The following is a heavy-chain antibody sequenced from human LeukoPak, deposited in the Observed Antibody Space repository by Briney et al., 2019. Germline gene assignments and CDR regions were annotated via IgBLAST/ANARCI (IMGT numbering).Heavy chain of an antibody. J-gene: IGHJ4*02. D-gene: IGHD3-10*01. V-gene: IGHV3-15*01. CDR1: GFTFSNAW. CDR3: TTVDVVRGVIDY. CDR2: IKSKTDGETT. Sequence: PGGSLRLSCAASGFTFSNAWMSGVRQAPGKGLEWVGRIKSKTDGETTDYAAPVKGRFTISRDDSKNTLYLQMNSLKTEDTAVYYCTTVDVVRGVIDYWGQGTLVTVSS.